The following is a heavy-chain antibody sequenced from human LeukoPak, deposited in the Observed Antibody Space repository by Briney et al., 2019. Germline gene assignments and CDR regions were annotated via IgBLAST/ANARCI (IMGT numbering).Heavy chain of an antibody. D-gene: IGHD3-22*01. CDR2: IIPILGIA. V-gene: IGHV1-69*04. J-gene: IGHJ3*02. CDR3: ASTMIESEDAFDI. CDR1: GGTFSSYA. Sequence: KPGASVKVSCKASGGTFSSYAISWVRQAPGQGLEWMGRIIPILGIANYAQKFQGRVTITADKSTSTAYMELSSLRSEDTAVYYCASTMIESEDAFDIWGQGTMVTVSS.